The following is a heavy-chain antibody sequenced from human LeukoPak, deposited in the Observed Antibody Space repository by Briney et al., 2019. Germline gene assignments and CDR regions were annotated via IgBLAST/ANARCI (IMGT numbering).Heavy chain of an antibody. CDR3: ARCDTSRWNGIDF. D-gene: IGHD6-13*01. V-gene: IGHV3-53*01. J-gene: IGHJ4*02. Sequence: PGGSLRLSCAASGLTVRSNYMGWVRQAPGKGLEWVSVIHSGGNTYYVDSVKGRFTISRDNSRNTMDLQMNSLRAEDTAVYYCARCDTSRWNGIDFWGQGTLVTVSS. CDR1: GLTVRSNY. CDR2: IHSGGNT.